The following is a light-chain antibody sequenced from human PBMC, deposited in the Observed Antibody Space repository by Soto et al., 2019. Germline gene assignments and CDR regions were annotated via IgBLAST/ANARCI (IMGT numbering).Light chain of an antibody. V-gene: IGLV1-44*01. J-gene: IGLJ2*01. CDR3: EAWDDRLNEVL. CDR2: SNN. CDR1: SFNIRINA. Sequence: QSVLTQPPSASGTPGQRGTISCSGSSFNIRINAVNWYQQLPGTAPKLLIYSNNQRPSGVPSRFSGSKSGTSGSLVISGIQYADEVDYYCEAWDDRLNEVLFGGGTTVTVL.